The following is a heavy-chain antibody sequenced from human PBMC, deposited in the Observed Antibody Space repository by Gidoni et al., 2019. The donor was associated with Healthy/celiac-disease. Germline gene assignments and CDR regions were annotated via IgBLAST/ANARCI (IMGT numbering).Heavy chain of an antibody. V-gene: IGHV1-2*02. CDR2: INPNSGGT. CDR3: ARDRVASYWYFDL. D-gene: IGHD2-15*01. Sequence: QVQLVQSGAEVKKPGASVTVSFQASGYTFTGYYMHWVRQAPGQGLEWMGWINPNSGGTNYAQKFQGRVTMTRDTSISTAYMELSRLRSDDTAVYYCARDRVASYWYFDLWGRGTLVTVSS. J-gene: IGHJ2*01. CDR1: GYTFTGYY.